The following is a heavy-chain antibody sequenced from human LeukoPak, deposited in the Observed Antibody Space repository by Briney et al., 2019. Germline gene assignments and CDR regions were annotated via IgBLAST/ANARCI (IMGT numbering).Heavy chain of an antibody. J-gene: IGHJ4*02. D-gene: IGHD5-24*01. CDR3: ARVEMATIDY. CDR1: GGSISSGGYY. Sequence: SETLSLTCTVSGGSISSGGYYWSWIRQHPGKGLEWIGYIYYSGSAYYNPSLKSRVTISVDTSENQFSLKLSSVTAADTAVYYCARVEMATIDYWGQGTLVTVSS. V-gene: IGHV4-31*03. CDR2: IYYSGSA.